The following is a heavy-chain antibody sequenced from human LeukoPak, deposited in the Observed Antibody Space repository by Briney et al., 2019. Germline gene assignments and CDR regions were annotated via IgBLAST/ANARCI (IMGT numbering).Heavy chain of an antibody. J-gene: IGHJ4*02. CDR1: GGSISSGDYY. D-gene: IGHD4-4*01. CDR3: ARAVGYSNYEGGYYFDY. CDR2: IYYSGST. V-gene: IGHV4-61*08. Sequence: PSETLSLTCTVSGGSISSGDYYWSWIRQPPGKGLEWIGYIYYSGSTNYNPSLKSRVTISVDTSKNQFSLKLSSVTAADTAVYYCARAVGYSNYEGGYYFDYWGQGTLVTVSS.